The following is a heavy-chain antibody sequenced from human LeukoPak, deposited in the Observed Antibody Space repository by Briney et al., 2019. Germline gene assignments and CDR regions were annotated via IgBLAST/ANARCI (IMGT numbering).Heavy chain of an antibody. CDR2: ISSSSSYI. Sequence: PGGSLRLSCAASGFTFSSYRMNWVRQAPGKGLEWVSSISSSSSYIYYADSVQGRFTISRDNAKNSLYLQMNSLRAEDTAVYYCAREIVARRIDYMDVWGKGTTVTVSS. J-gene: IGHJ6*03. CDR3: AREIVARRIDYMDV. D-gene: IGHD3-22*01. V-gene: IGHV3-21*01. CDR1: GFTFSSYR.